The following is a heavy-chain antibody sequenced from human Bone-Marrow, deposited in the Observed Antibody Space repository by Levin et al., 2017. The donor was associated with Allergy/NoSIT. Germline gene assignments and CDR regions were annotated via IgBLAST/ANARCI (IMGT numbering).Heavy chain of an antibody. J-gene: IGHJ4*02. CDR3: VRDAEGFDF. V-gene: IGHV1-18*01. Sequence: GGSLRLSCKASGYTFTNYNIIWVRQAPGQDLEWMGWIRTYNGDTKYPQKIQGRVTLTSDTSTTTAFMELTSLTPDDTAVYFCVRDAEGFDFWGQGTLVTVSS. CDR2: IRTYNGDT. CDR1: GYTFTNYN.